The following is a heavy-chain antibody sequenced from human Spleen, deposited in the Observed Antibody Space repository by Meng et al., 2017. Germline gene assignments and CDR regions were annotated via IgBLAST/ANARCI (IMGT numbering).Heavy chain of an antibody. CDR1: SGSFSGYY. CDR3: AREMATIRDY. Sequence: HVQLQESGPGLVKPSGTLSLTCAVFSGSFSGYYWSWIRQPPGKGLEWIGEINHSGTTNYNPSLKSRVTISIDTSKNQFSLNLSSVTAADTAVYYCAREMATIRDYWGQGALVTVSS. CDR2: INHSGTT. V-gene: IGHV4-34*10. D-gene: IGHD5-24*01. J-gene: IGHJ4*02.